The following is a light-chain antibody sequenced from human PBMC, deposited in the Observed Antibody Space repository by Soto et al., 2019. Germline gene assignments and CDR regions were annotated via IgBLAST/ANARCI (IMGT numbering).Light chain of an antibody. J-gene: IGLJ2*01. CDR3: QVWDDSGDHVV. CDR1: NIGSKG. V-gene: IGLV3-21*02. CDR2: DDS. Sequence: SYELTQPPSVSVTPGQTARITCGGNNIGSKGVHWYQQKQGQAPVLVVYDDSDRPSGIPERFSGSNSGNTATLTINRVEAGDEADFFCQVWDDSGDHVVFGGGTKLTVL.